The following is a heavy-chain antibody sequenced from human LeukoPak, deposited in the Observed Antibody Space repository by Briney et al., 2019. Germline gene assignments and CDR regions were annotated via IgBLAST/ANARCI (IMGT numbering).Heavy chain of an antibody. Sequence: SETLSLTCTVSGGSISSYYWSWIRQPPGKGLEWIGYIYHSGSTSYSPSLKSRVTISLDTSKQQFSLRLNSVTATDTAVYYCARHVGRGSGWYDYWGQGSLVIVSS. CDR1: GGSISSYY. CDR3: ARHVGRGSGWYDY. J-gene: IGHJ4*02. CDR2: IYHSGST. V-gene: IGHV4-59*08. D-gene: IGHD6-19*01.